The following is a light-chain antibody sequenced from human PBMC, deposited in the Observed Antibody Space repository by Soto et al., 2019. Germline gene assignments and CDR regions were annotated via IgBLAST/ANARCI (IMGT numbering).Light chain of an antibody. V-gene: IGLV2-14*01. CDR1: SSDVGGYNY. CDR3: SSYTTSNTRQIV. Sequence: QSVQTRPGSVSGSPGQSITIYCTGTSSDVGGYNYVSWYQQHPGKAPKFMIYDVSNRPSGVSNRFSGSKSGNTASLTISGLQAEDEADYYCSSYTTSNTRQIVFGTGTKVTVL. CDR2: DVS. J-gene: IGLJ1*01.